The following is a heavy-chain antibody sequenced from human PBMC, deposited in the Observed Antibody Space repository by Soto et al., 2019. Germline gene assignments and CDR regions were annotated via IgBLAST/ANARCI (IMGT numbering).Heavy chain of an antibody. J-gene: IGHJ4*02. CDR2: ISGKSRSI. V-gene: IGHV3-48*01. Sequence: PGGSLRLSCAGSGFNFGDFSINWVRQGPGKGLEWVSYISGKSRSIYYAESVKGRFTISRDNARNTLSLQMNSVTAADTAVYYCARWNVRRFDYWGQGTLVTVSS. CDR1: GFNFGDFS. D-gene: IGHD1-1*01. CDR3: ARWNVRRFDY.